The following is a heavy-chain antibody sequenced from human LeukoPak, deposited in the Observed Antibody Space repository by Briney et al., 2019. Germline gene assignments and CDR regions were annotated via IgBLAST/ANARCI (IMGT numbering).Heavy chain of an antibody. Sequence: ASVKVSCKASGYTFTSYAMHWVRQAPGQRLEWMGWINAGNGNTKYSQKFQGRVTITRDTSASTAYMELSSLRSEDTAVYYCARELNYYGSGSYYGEGAFDIWGQGTMVTVFS. CDR3: ARELNYYGSGSYYGEGAFDI. J-gene: IGHJ3*02. CDR2: INAGNGNT. V-gene: IGHV1-3*01. D-gene: IGHD3-10*01. CDR1: GYTFTSYA.